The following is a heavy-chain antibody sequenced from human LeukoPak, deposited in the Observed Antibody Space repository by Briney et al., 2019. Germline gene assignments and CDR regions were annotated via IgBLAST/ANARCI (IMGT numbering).Heavy chain of an antibody. CDR1: GFTLSSFG. J-gene: IGHJ4*02. V-gene: IGHV3-33*01. Sequence: GGSLRLSCAASGFTLSSFGMHWVRQAPGKGLEWVAVIWYDGSNKYYADSVKGRFTISRDNSRNTLYLQMNSLRAEDTAVYYCARELPPVVTYYFDYWGQGTLVTVSS. CDR2: IWYDGSNK. D-gene: IGHD3-22*01. CDR3: ARELPPVVTYYFDY.